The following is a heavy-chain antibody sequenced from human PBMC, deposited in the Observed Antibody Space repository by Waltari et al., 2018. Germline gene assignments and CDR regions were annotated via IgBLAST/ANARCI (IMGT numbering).Heavy chain of an antibody. CDR2: ISGCGGST. Sequence: EVQLLESGGGLVQPGGSLRLSCAASGFTFSSYAMSWVRQAPGKGLEWASAISGCGGSTYYADSVKGRFTISRDNSKNTLYLQMNSLRAEDTAVYYCAKGGTYYDFWSGYSGVGRVEKYGMDVWGQGTTVTVSS. CDR3: AKGGTYYDFWSGYSGVGRVEKYGMDV. J-gene: IGHJ6*02. V-gene: IGHV3-23*01. CDR1: GFTFSSYA. D-gene: IGHD3-3*01.